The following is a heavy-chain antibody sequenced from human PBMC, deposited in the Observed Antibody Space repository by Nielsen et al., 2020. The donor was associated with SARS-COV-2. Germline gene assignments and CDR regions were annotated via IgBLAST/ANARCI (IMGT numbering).Heavy chain of an antibody. Sequence: KVSCKGSGYSFTSYWIGWVRQMPGKGLERMGIIYPGDSDTRYSPSFQGQVTISADKSISTAYLQWSSLKASDTAMYYCARLYSSSSGPLYYYYYGMDVWGQGTTVTVSS. V-gene: IGHV5-51*01. J-gene: IGHJ6*02. CDR1: GYSFTSYW. D-gene: IGHD6-6*01. CDR2: IYPGDSDT. CDR3: ARLYSSSSGPLYYYYYGMDV.